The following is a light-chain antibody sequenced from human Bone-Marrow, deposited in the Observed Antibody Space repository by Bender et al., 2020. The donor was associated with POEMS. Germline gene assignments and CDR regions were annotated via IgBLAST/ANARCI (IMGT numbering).Light chain of an antibody. CDR3: QSTDSSGTYEV. CDR1: NIGRKN. Sequence: SYVLTQPPSVSVAPGQTAKITCGGNNIGRKNVHWYQQKPGQAPVPVIYKDSQRSSGIPERFSGSSSGTTVTLTISGVQAEDEADYYCQSTDSSGTYEVFGGGTKLTVL. J-gene: IGLJ3*02. V-gene: IGLV3-25*03. CDR2: KDS.